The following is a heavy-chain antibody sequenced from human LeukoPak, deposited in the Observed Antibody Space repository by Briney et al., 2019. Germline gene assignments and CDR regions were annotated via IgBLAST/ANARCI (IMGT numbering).Heavy chain of an antibody. Sequence: ASVKVSCKASGYTFTSYDINWVRQATGQGLEWMGWMNPNSGNTGYAQKFQGRVTMTRNTSISTAYMELSSLRSEDTAVYYCARLYSYGNQLDYWGQGTLVTVSS. D-gene: IGHD5-18*01. J-gene: IGHJ4*02. CDR2: MNPNSGNT. V-gene: IGHV1-8*01. CDR1: GYTFTSYD. CDR3: ARLYSYGNQLDY.